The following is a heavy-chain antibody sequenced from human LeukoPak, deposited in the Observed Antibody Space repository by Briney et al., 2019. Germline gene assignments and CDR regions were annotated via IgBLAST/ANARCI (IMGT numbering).Heavy chain of an antibody. V-gene: IGHV1-46*01. D-gene: IGHD5-24*01. Sequence: ASVKVSCKASGYTFRSSGISWVRQAPGQGLEWMGIINPSGGSTSYAQKFQGRVTMTRDTSTSTVYMELSSLRSEDTAVYYCARGREDGYNSFDYWGQGTLVTVSS. CDR1: GYTFRSSG. CDR2: INPSGGST. J-gene: IGHJ4*02. CDR3: ARGREDGYNSFDY.